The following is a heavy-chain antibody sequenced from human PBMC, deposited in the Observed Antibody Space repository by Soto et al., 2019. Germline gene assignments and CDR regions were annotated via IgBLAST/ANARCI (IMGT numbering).Heavy chain of an antibody. CDR2: VSSNGGST. D-gene: IGHD3-22*01. Sequence: GGSLRLSCAASGFTFSSYAMHWVRQAPGKGLEYVSAVSSNGGSTYYANSVKVRFTISRDNSKNTLYLQMVSLRAEDVAVYYCARSADDYDSSGYYYYYYGTDVWGQGTPVTVSS. CDR1: GFTFSSYA. J-gene: IGHJ6*02. V-gene: IGHV3-64*01. CDR3: ARSADDYDSSGYYYYYYGTDV.